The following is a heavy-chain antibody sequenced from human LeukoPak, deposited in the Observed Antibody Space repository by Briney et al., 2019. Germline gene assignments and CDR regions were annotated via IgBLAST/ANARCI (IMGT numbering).Heavy chain of an antibody. Sequence: SETLSLTCTVSGGSISSSSYYWGWIRQPPGKGLEWIGSIYHSGSTYYNPSFKSRVTISVDTSKNQFSLKLSSVTAADTAVYYCARGVARSSKFHFSYYFDYWGQGTLVTVSS. V-gene: IGHV4-39*07. CDR2: IYHSGST. CDR1: GGSISSSSYY. CDR3: ARGVARSSKFHFSYYFDY. J-gene: IGHJ4*02. D-gene: IGHD6-6*01.